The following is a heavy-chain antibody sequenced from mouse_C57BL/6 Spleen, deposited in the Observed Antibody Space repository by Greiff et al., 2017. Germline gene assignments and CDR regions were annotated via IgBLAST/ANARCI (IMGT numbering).Heavy chain of an antibody. Sequence: QVHVKQPGAELVKPGASVKLSCKASGYTFTSYWMHWVKQRPGQGLEWIGMIHPNSGSTNYNEKFKSKATLTVDKSSSTAYLQLSSLTSEDSAVYYWAREGNYGSSSAMDYWGQGTSVTVSS. CDR1: GYTFTSYW. CDR3: AREGNYGSSSAMDY. J-gene: IGHJ4*01. V-gene: IGHV1-64*01. D-gene: IGHD1-1*01. CDR2: IHPNSGST.